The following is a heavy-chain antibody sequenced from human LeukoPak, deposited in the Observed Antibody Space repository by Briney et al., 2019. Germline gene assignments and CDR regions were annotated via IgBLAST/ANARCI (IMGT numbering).Heavy chain of an antibody. D-gene: IGHD3-22*01. V-gene: IGHV1-69*04. CDR1: GGTFSSYA. CDR3: ARTSTPTYYYDSSGYYP. J-gene: IGHJ5*02. CDR2: IIPILGIA. Sequence: ASVKVSCKASGGTFSSYAISWVRQAPGQGLEWMGRIIPILGIANYAQKFQGRVTITADKSTSTAYMELSSLRSEDTAVYYCARTSTPTYYYDSSGYYPWGQGTLVTVSS.